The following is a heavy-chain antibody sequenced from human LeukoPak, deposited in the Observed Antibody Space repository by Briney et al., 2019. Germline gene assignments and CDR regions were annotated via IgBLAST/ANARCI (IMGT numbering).Heavy chain of an antibody. Sequence: PSETLSLTCAVSGDSISSDGYAWSWIRQPAGKGLEWIGRIYTSGSTNYNPSLKSRVTISGDTSKTQFSLKLTSVTTADTAVYYCARGGGYFEWDYYFDYWGQGTLVTVSS. D-gene: IGHD3-9*01. CDR3: ARGGGYFEWDYYFDY. J-gene: IGHJ4*02. CDR1: GDSISSDGYA. V-gene: IGHV4-61*02. CDR2: IYTSGST.